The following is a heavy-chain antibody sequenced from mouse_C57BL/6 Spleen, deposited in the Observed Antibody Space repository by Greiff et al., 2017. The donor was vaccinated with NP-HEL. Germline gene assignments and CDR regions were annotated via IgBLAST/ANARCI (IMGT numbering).Heavy chain of an antibody. V-gene: IGHV1-69*01. CDR3: ARSYYGSSYAMDY. Sequence: QVQLQQSGAELVMPGASVKLSCKASGYTFTSYWMHWVKQRPGQGLEWIGEIDPSDSYTNYNQKFKGKSTLTVDKSSSTAYMQLSSLTSEDSAVYYCARSYYGSSYAMDYWGQGTSVTVSS. J-gene: IGHJ4*01. D-gene: IGHD1-1*01. CDR2: IDPSDSYT. CDR1: GYTFTSYW.